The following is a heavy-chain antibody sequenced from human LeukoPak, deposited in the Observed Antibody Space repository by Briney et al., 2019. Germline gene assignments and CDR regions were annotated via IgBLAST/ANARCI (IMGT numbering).Heavy chain of an antibody. D-gene: IGHD6-13*01. CDR3: STDITAYSSNWYRGDWFDP. CDR2: ISGSGGST. Sequence: PGGSLRLSCAASGFTFSSYAMTWVRQAPGKGLEWVSGISGSGGSTYYADSVKGRFTISRDNSKSTLYLQMNSLRAEDTAIYYCSTDITAYSSNWYRGDWFDPGGQGTLVTVSS. CDR1: GFTFSSYA. V-gene: IGHV3-23*01. J-gene: IGHJ5*02.